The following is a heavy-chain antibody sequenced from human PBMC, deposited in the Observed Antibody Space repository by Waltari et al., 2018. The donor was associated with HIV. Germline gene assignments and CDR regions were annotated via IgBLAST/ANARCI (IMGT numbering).Heavy chain of an antibody. CDR3: VALRTVTGTIDK. D-gene: IGHD6-19*01. CDR2: IYSNGVS. CDR1: TGYITQSYY. J-gene: IGHJ4*02. Sequence: QLQLQESGPALVKPSETLSLTCTVSTGYITQSYYWGWVRQFPGTGLEWLGSIYSNGVSHYAPSLKSRVALSVDMSKNQFSLTLTAVTAADTSRYFCVALRTVTGTIDKWGQGTLVTVS. V-gene: IGHV4-39*01.